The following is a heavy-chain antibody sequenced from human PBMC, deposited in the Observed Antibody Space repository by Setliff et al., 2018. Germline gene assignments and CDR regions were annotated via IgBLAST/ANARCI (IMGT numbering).Heavy chain of an antibody. D-gene: IGHD6-25*01. CDR3: TRGPHITATTY. CDR2: IKEDGSLK. J-gene: IGHJ4*02. Sequence: GGSLRLSCTASGFSFGTYWMTWVRQAPGKGLEWVANIKEDGSLKHYVDSVKGRFTISRDNVKNSLSLQMNSLRAEDTAVYYCTRGPHITATTYWGQGTLVTVSS. V-gene: IGHV3-7*03. CDR1: GFSFGTYW.